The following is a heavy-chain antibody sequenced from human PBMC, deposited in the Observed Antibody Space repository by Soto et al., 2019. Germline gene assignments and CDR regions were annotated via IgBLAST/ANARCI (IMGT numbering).Heavy chain of an antibody. CDR1: VGTLSSYR. Sequence: SVKVSCKSSVGTLSSYRINLVRQAPGQGLEWVGGIVPIYRTADYAHKFQGRVTITADESARTSYMELRSLKSQDTAVYYCVRDSGAKLSSSWGQGTLVTVSS. CDR2: IVPIYRTA. CDR3: VRDSGAKLSSS. V-gene: IGHV1-69*13. J-gene: IGHJ4*02. D-gene: IGHD6-13*01.